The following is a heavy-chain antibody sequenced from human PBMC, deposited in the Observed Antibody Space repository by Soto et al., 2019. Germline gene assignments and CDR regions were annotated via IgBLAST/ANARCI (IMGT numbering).Heavy chain of an antibody. CDR2: IYYSGST. Sequence: PSETLSLTCTVSGGSISSYYWSWIRQPPGKGLEWIGYIYYSGSTNYNPSLKSRVTISVDTSKNQFALNLSSVTAADTAVYYCAFQPGIAAAVYAFDIWGQGTMVTVSS. CDR3: AFQPGIAAAVYAFDI. V-gene: IGHV4-59*01. CDR1: GGSISSYY. J-gene: IGHJ3*02. D-gene: IGHD6-13*01.